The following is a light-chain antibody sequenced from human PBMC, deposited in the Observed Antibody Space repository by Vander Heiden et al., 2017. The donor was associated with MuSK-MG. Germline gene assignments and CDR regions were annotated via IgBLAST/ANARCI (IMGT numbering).Light chain of an antibody. CDR1: SSNSGAGYD. V-gene: IGLV1-40*01. Sequence: QSVLTPPPSVSGAPGQRVTISCTGSSSNSGAGYDVHWYQQLPGTAPKLLTYGNSNRPSGVPDRFSGSKSGTSASLAITGLQAEDEADYYCQSYDSSLSGWVFGGGTKLTVL. CDR2: GNS. CDR3: QSYDSSLSGWV. J-gene: IGLJ3*02.